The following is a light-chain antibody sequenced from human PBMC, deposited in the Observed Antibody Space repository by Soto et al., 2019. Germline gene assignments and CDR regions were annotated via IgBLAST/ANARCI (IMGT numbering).Light chain of an antibody. Sequence: QPLLNKTASGYGSPGRVRTISYTGTSSDVGSSNLVSWYQQYPGKAPKLIIYEGSRRPSGVSGRFSGYKSGNTASLTISGLQAEDEADYYCCSFASSSTFYVFGTGTKVTVL. CDR3: CSFASSSTFYV. J-gene: IGLJ1*01. V-gene: IGLV2-23*01. CDR2: EGS. CDR1: SSDVGSSNL.